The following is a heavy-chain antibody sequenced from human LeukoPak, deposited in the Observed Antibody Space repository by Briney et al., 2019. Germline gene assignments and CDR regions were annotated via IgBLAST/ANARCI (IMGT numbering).Heavy chain of an antibody. V-gene: IGHV1-2*02. CDR3: ASYDSGYNWNRH. CDR1: GYSFTYY. CDR2: ISPNSGDT. D-gene: IGHD1-20*01. J-gene: IGHJ4*02. Sequence: GASVKVSCKTSGYSFTYYIYWVRQAPGQGLEWVGYISPNSGDTKYAQKFQGRVTLTTDTSITTAYMELSRLTSDDTAVYYCASYDSGYNWNRHWGQGTLVTVSS.